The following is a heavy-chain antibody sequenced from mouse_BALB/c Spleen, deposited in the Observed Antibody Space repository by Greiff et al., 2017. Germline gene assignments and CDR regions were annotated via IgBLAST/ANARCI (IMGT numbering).Heavy chain of an antibody. CDR1: GYAFSSYW. D-gene: IGHD3-1*01. CDR2: IYPGDGDT. CDR3: ARWRSSAMDY. V-gene: IGHV1-80*01. J-gene: IGHJ4*01. Sequence: VMLVESGAELVRPGSSVKISCKASGYAFSSYWMNWVKQRPGQGLEWIGQIYPGDGDTNYNGKFKGKATLTADKSSSTAYMQLSSLTSEDSAVYFCARWRSSAMDYWGQGTSVTVSS.